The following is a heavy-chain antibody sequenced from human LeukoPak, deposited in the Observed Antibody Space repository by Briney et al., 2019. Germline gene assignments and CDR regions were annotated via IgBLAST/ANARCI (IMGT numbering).Heavy chain of an antibody. Sequence: PSETLSLTCAVYGGSFSGYYWSWIRQPPGKGLEWIGEINHSGSTNYNPSLKSRVTISVDTSKNQFSLKLSSVTAADTAVYYCARTSIAAAKFVDPWGQGTLVTVSS. J-gene: IGHJ5*02. CDR2: INHSGST. D-gene: IGHD6-13*01. V-gene: IGHV4-34*01. CDR3: ARTSIAAAKFVDP. CDR1: GGSFSGYY.